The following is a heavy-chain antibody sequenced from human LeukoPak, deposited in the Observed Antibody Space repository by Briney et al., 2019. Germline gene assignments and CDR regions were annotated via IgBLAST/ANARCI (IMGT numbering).Heavy chain of an antibody. CDR1: GFAFSNYW. Sequence: GGSLRLSCAASGFAFSNYWMHWFRQAPGKGLEWVSVLYSDGNTKYADSVQGRFTISRDNSKNTLYLEMNSLSPDDTAVYYCARGVEPLAANTLAYWGQGTLVTVSS. V-gene: IGHV3-53*01. D-gene: IGHD1-14*01. CDR2: LYSDGNT. J-gene: IGHJ4*02. CDR3: ARGVEPLAANTLAY.